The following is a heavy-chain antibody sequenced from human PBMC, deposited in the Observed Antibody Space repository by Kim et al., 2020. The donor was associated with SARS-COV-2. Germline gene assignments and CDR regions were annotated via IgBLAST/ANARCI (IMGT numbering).Heavy chain of an antibody. CDR2: ISGSGGST. V-gene: IGHV3-23*01. CDR3: AKASDLRAAAVGLFDY. Sequence: GGSLRLSCAASGFTFSSYAMSWVRQAPGKGLEWVSAISGSGGSTYYADSVKGRFTISRDNSKNTLYLQMNSLRAEDTAVYYCAKASDLRAAAVGLFDYWGQGTLVTVSS. D-gene: IGHD6-13*01. J-gene: IGHJ4*02. CDR1: GFTFSSYA.